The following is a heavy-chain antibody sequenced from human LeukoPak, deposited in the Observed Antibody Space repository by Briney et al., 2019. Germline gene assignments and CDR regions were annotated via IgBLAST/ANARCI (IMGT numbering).Heavy chain of an antibody. D-gene: IGHD2-2*01. CDR2: IIPILGIA. Sequence: ASVKVSCKASGGTFSSYAISWVRQAPGQGLEWMGRIIPILGIANYAQKFQGRVTITADKSTSTAYMELSSLRSEDTAVYYCARDGEYCSSTSCTLRIDYWGQGTLVTVSS. J-gene: IGHJ4*02. CDR3: ARDGEYCSSTSCTLRIDY. CDR1: GGTFSSYA. V-gene: IGHV1-69*04.